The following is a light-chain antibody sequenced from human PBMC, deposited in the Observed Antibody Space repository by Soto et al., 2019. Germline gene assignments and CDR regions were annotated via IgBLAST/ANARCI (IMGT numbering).Light chain of an antibody. Sequence: DVGMCQSLATLSASVGDRVTITCRAIQSISSWLAGYQQKPGKAPKFLIYDASNLESGVPSRFSGSGSGTEFSLTISSLQPDDFATYYCQQYKSYPRTFGQGTKVDTK. J-gene: IGKJ1*01. CDR2: DAS. V-gene: IGKV1-5*01. CDR1: QSISSW. CDR3: QQYKSYPRT.